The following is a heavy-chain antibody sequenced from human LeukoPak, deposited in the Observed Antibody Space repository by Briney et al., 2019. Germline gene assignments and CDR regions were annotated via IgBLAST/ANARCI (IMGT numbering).Heavy chain of an antibody. V-gene: IGHV3-66*02. D-gene: IGHD3-10*01. CDR3: ARDAPYYYGSGSYYCDY. CDR1: GFTVSSNY. CDR2: IYSGGST. J-gene: IGHJ4*02. Sequence: GGSLRLSCAASGFTVSSNYMSWVRQAPGKGLEWVSVIYSGGSTYYADPVKGRFTISRDNSKNTLYLQMNSLRAEDTAVYYCARDAPYYYGSGSYYCDYWGQGTLVTVSS.